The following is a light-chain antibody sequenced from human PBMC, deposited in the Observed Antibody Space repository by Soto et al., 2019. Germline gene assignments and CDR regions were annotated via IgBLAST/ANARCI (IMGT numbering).Light chain of an antibody. CDR2: DAS. Sequence: EIVLTQSPATLSLSPGERATLSCRASQSVSSYLAWYQQKPGQAPRLLIYDASNRATGIPARFSGSGSGTDSTLTISSLEPEDVADYYCQQRSNWPPTFGQGTKVEIK. CDR3: QQRSNWPPT. J-gene: IGKJ1*01. V-gene: IGKV3-11*01. CDR1: QSVSSY.